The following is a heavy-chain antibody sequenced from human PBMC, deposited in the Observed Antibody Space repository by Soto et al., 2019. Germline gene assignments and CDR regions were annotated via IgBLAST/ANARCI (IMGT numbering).Heavy chain of an antibody. J-gene: IGHJ4*02. V-gene: IGHV4-39*01. CDR3: ASAGDFWSGYPPFDY. Sequence: SETLSLTCTVSGGSISSSSYYWGWIRQPPGKGLEWIGSIYYSGSTYYNPSLKSRVTISVDTSKNQFSLKLSSVTAADTAVYYCASAGDFWSGYPPFDYWGQGTLVTVSS. CDR2: IYYSGST. CDR1: GGSISSSSYY. D-gene: IGHD3-3*01.